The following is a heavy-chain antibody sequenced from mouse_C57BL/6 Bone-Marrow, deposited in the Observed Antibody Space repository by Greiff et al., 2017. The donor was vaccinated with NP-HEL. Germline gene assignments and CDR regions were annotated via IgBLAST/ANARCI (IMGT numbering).Heavy chain of an antibody. D-gene: IGHD2-14*01. CDR3: ARRVRYWYFDV. CDR1: GYTFTSYW. Sequence: VKLQQPGAELVKPGASVKLSCKASGYTFTSYWMQWVKQRPGQGLEWIGEIDPSDSYTNYNQKFKGKATLTVDTSSSTAYMQLSSLTSEDSAVYYCARRVRYWYFDVWGTGTTVTVSS. CDR2: IDPSDSYT. V-gene: IGHV1-50*01. J-gene: IGHJ1*03.